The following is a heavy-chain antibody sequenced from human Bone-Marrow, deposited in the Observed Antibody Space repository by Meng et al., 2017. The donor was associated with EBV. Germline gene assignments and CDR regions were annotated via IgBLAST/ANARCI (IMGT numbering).Heavy chain of an antibody. J-gene: IGHJ4*02. Sequence: QIAVKESGPTVLNTAPNLTLTCTFSGFSLSTSGMGVAWIRQPPGKALGWLALIYWDDETRYSPALKNRLTVTKDSSKNQVVFGMANLDPADTATYYCAHRRSDSGWFGYWGQGTLVTVSS. CDR3: AHRRSDSGWFGY. D-gene: IGHD6-19*01. CDR2: IYWDDET. CDR1: GFSLSTSGMG. V-gene: IGHV2-5*02.